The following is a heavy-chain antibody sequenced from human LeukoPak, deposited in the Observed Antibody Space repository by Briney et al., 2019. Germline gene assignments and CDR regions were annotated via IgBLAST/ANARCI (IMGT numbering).Heavy chain of an antibody. V-gene: IGHV3-48*01. D-gene: IGHD2-2*01. J-gene: IGHJ3*02. CDR2: ISSSGSTI. Sequence: GGSLRLSCAASGFTFRSYSMNWVRQPPGKGLEWLSYISSSGSTIYYADSVKGRFTISRDNAKNSLYLQMNSLRAEDTAVYYCAREGGIIVVVPAASVSDAFDIWGQGTMVTVSS. CDR1: GFTFRSYS. CDR3: AREGGIIVVVPAASVSDAFDI.